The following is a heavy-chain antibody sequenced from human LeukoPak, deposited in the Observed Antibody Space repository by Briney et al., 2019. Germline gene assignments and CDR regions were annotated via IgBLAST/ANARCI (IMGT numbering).Heavy chain of an antibody. CDR2: IYYSGST. V-gene: IGHV4-59*01. Sequence: SETLSLTCTVSGGSISSYYWSWIRQPPGKGLEWSGYIYYSGSTNYNPSLKSRVTISVDTSKNQFSLKLSSVTAADTAVYYCARARDGYNSGEGSYFDYWGQGTLVTVSS. CDR1: GGSISSYY. D-gene: IGHD5-24*01. J-gene: IGHJ4*02. CDR3: ARARDGYNSGEGSYFDY.